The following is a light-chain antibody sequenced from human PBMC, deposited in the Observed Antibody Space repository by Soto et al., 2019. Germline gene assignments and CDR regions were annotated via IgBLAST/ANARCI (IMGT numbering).Light chain of an antibody. CDR2: AAS. CDR3: HKYNSDSRT. Sequence: DIQMTQSPSSLSASVGDRVTITCRASQGISNYLAWYQQKPGKVPKLLIYAASTLQSGVPSRFSGSGSGTDLTLTISSLKTEDVATYYCHKYNSDSRTFGQGTKVEI. V-gene: IGKV1-27*01. J-gene: IGKJ1*01. CDR1: QGISNY.